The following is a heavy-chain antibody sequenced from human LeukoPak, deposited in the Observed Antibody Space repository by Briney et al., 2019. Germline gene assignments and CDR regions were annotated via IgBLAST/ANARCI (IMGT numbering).Heavy chain of an antibody. J-gene: IGHJ4*02. Sequence: PSETLSLTCAVSGGSISSGGYSWSWIRQPPGKGLEWIGYIYYSGSTYYNPSLKSRVTISVDTSKNQFSLKLSSVTAADTAVYYCARDSSGESDYWGQGTLVTVSS. CDR3: ARDSSGESDY. CDR2: IYYSGST. V-gene: IGHV4-30-4*07. CDR1: GGSISSGGYS. D-gene: IGHD1-26*01.